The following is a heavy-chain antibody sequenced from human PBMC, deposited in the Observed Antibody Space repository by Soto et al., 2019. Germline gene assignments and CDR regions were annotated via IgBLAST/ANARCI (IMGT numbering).Heavy chain of an antibody. CDR1: GFTFSNAW. D-gene: IGHD2-8*01. J-gene: IGHJ4*02. CDR3: TTEAHIVLMVDNFDY. Sequence: EVQLVESGGGLVKPGGSLRLSCAASGFTFSNAWMSWVRQAPGKGLEWVGRIKSKTDGGTTDYAAPVKGRFTISRDDSKNTLYLQMNSLKTEDTAVYYCTTEAHIVLMVDNFDYWGQGTLVTVSS. CDR2: IKSKTDGGTT. V-gene: IGHV3-15*01.